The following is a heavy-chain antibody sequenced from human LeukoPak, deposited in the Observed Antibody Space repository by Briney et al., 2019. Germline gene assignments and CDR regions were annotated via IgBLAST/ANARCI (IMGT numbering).Heavy chain of an antibody. J-gene: IGHJ6*03. CDR1: GFTFSSYA. D-gene: IGHD3-9*01. V-gene: IGHV3-30-3*01. CDR3: ASTATLRYFDWLSPERTNYYYYMDV. Sequence: PGGSLRLSCAASGFTFSSYAMHWVRQAPGKGLEWVAVISYDGSNKYYADSVKGRFTISRDNSKSTLYLQMNSLRAEDTAVYYCASTATLRYFDWLSPERTNYYYYMDVWGKGTTVTVSS. CDR2: ISYDGSNK.